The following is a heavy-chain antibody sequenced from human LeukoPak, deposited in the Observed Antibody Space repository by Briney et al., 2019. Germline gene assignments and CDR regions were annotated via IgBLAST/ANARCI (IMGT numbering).Heavy chain of an antibody. D-gene: IGHD4-17*01. J-gene: IGHJ5*02. CDR3: ARDAVTTSLDWFDP. CDR1: GFTFSSYW. Sequence: PGGSLRLSCAASGFTFSSYWMHWVRQAPGKGLAWVSRINSDGSSTSYADSVKGRFTISRDNAKNTLYLQMNSLRAEDTAVYYCARDAVTTSLDWFDPWGQGTLVTVSS. V-gene: IGHV3-74*01. CDR2: INSDGSST.